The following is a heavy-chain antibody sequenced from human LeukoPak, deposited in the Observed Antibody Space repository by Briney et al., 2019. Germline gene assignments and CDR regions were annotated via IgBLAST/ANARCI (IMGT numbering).Heavy chain of an antibody. CDR1: GGSISSYY. CDR2: IYYSGST. D-gene: IGHD3-10*01. Sequence: KSSETLSLTRTVSGGSISSYYWSWVRQPPEKGLEWIGYIYYSGSTNYNPSLKSRVTISVDTSKNQFSLQLTSVTAADTAVYFCTRGGSNFDYWGQGTLVTVSS. V-gene: IGHV4-59*01. J-gene: IGHJ4*02. CDR3: TRGGSNFDY.